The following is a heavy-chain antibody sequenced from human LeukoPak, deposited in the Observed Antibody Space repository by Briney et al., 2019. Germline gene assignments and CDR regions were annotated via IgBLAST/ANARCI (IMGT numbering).Heavy chain of an antibody. V-gene: IGHV4-61*02. CDR3: ATVVVVVAATSLYNWFDP. Sequence: SETLSLTCTVSGGSISSGSYYWNWIRQPAGKGLEWIGRIYSSGSTNYNPSLKSRVAMSVDTSKNQFSLKLSSVTAADTAVYYCATVVVVVAATSLYNWFDPWGQGTLVTVSS. D-gene: IGHD2-15*01. CDR1: GGSISSGSYY. CDR2: IYSSGST. J-gene: IGHJ5*02.